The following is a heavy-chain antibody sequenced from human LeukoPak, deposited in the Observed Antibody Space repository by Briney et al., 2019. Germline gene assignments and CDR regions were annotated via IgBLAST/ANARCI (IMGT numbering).Heavy chain of an antibody. J-gene: IGHJ4*02. CDR3: ARVPGYYYDSSGNFY. Sequence: GGSLRLSCAASGFTFSSYWMHWVRQAPGKGLVWVSRINSDGSSTSYADSVKGRFTISRDNAKNTLYLQMNSLRAEDTAVYYCARVPGYYYDSSGNFYWGQGTLVTVSS. V-gene: IGHV3-74*01. CDR1: GFTFSSYW. D-gene: IGHD3-22*01. CDR2: INSDGSST.